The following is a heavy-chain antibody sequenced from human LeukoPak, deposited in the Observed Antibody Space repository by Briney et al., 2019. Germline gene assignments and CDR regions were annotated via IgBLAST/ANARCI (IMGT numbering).Heavy chain of an antibody. J-gene: IGHJ4*02. CDR3: AREDSSGWRGADY. Sequence: SVKVSCKASGGTFSSYAISWVRQAPGQGLEWMGGIIPIFGTANYAQKFQGRVTITADESTSTAYMELSSLRSEDTAVYYCAREDSSGWRGADYWGQGTLVTVSS. CDR1: GGTFSSYA. V-gene: IGHV1-69*13. CDR2: IIPIFGTA. D-gene: IGHD6-19*01.